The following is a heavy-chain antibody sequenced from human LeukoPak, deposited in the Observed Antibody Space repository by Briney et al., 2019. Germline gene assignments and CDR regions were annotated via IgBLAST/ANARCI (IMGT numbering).Heavy chain of an antibody. V-gene: IGHV1-2*02. CDR3: ARGFGEYCSSTSCYTAYYFDY. CDR1: GYTFTGYY. Sequence: GGSVKVSCQASGYTFTGYYMHWVRQAPGQGLEWMGWINPNSGGTNYAQKFQGRVTMTRDTSISTAYMELSRLRSDDTAVYYCARGFGEYCSSTSCYTAYYFDYWGQGTMVTVSS. D-gene: IGHD2-2*02. CDR2: INPNSGGT. J-gene: IGHJ4*02.